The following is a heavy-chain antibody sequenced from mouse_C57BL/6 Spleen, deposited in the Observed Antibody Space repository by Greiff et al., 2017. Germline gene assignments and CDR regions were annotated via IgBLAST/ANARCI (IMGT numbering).Heavy chain of an antibody. J-gene: IGHJ2*01. Sequence: QVQLQQPGAELVKPGASVKMSCKASGYTFTSYWITWVKPRPGQGLEWIGDIYPGSGSTNYNEKFKSKATLTVDTSSSTAYMQLSSLTSEYSAVYYCGKGGNWRGDYWGQGTTLTVSA. CDR1: GYTFTSYW. D-gene: IGHD4-1*01. CDR3: GKGGNWRGDY. V-gene: IGHV1-55*01. CDR2: IYPGSGST.